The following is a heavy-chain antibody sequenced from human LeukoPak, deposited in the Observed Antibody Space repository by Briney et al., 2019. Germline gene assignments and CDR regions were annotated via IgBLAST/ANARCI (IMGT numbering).Heavy chain of an antibody. CDR2: IYSGGTI. CDR3: ARRFCSGGSCYGAFDI. V-gene: IGHV3-53*01. Sequence: GGSLRLSCAASGFSVRTNYMSWVRQAPGKGLEWVSVIYSGGTIRYADSVKGRFTISRDNSRDTLHLQMNSLRVDDTAVYYCARRFCSGGSCYGAFDIWGQGTMVTVSS. D-gene: IGHD2-15*01. J-gene: IGHJ3*02. CDR1: GFSVRTNY.